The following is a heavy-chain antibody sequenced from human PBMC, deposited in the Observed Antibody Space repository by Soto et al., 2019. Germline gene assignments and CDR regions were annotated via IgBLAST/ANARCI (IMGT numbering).Heavy chain of an antibody. D-gene: IGHD3-22*01. CDR2: ISYDGSNK. Sequence: GGSLRLSCAASGFTFSSYAMHWVRQAPGKGLEWVAVISYDGSNKYYADSVKGRFTISRDNSKNTLYLQMNSLRAEDTAVYYCASTPRWYYYDSSGQWGQGTLVTVSS. CDR1: GFTFSSYA. J-gene: IGHJ4*02. CDR3: ASTPRWYYYDSSGQ. V-gene: IGHV3-30-3*01.